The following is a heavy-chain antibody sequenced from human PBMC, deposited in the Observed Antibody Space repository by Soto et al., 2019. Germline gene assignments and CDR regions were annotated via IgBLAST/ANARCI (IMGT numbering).Heavy chain of an antibody. CDR2: INHSGGT. V-gene: IGHV4-34*01. Sequence: PSETLSLTCAVYGGSFSAYYWSWIRQPPGKGLEWIGEINHSGGTSYNPSLKSRVTISVHTSKTQFSLKLTSVTAADRAVYYCARVSVDTADSRSSYEYRGQGTPLTASS. CDR1: GGSFSAYY. CDR3: ARVSVDTADSRSSYEY. D-gene: IGHD3-22*01. J-gene: IGHJ4*02.